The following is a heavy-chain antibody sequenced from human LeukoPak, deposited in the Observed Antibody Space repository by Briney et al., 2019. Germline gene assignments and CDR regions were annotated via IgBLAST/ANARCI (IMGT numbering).Heavy chain of an antibody. CDR1: GFVFSSNS. J-gene: IGHJ4*02. Sequence: PVGSLRLSCAASGFVFSSNSMIWVRQAPGKGLEWVSYISSSSSTIYYADSVKGRFTISRDNAKNSLYLQMNSLRAEDTAVYYCATSWYSNIDYWGQGTLVTVSS. V-gene: IGHV3-48*04. CDR3: ATSWYSNIDY. CDR2: ISSSSSTI. D-gene: IGHD4-11*01.